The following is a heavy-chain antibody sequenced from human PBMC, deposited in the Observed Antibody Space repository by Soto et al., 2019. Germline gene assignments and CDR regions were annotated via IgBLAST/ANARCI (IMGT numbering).Heavy chain of an antibody. CDR3: ARDTVVGSGGYFDY. D-gene: IGHD2-15*01. CDR2: ISSSGSTI. J-gene: IGHJ4*02. CDR1: GFTFSSYE. Sequence: GGSLRLSCAASGFTFSSYEMNWVRQAPGKGLEWVSYISSSGSTIYYADSVKGRFTISRDNAKNSLYLQMNSLRAEDTAVYYCARDTVVGSGGYFDYWGQGTLVTVSS. V-gene: IGHV3-48*03.